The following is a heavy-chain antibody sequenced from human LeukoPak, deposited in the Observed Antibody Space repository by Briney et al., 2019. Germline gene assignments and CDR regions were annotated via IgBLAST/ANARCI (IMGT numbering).Heavy chain of an antibody. Sequence: SETLSLTCAVYGGSFSGYYWSWIRQPPGKGLEWIGEINHSGSTNYNPSLKSRVTISVDTSKNQFSLKLSSVTAADTAVYYCARGDCSSTSCYSYYWGQGTLVTVSP. CDR2: INHSGST. J-gene: IGHJ4*02. D-gene: IGHD2-2*01. CDR3: ARGDCSSTSCYSYY. V-gene: IGHV4-34*01. CDR1: GGSFSGYY.